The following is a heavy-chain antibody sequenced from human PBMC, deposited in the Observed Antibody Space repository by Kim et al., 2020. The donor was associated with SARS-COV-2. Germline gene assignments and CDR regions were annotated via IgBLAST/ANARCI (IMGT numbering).Heavy chain of an antibody. V-gene: IGHV1-18*04. J-gene: IGHJ6*02. CDR3: ARGLVVPAATYVFLMHASLGGMDV. D-gene: IGHD2-2*01. Sequence: ASVKVSCKASGYTFTSYGISWVRQAPGQGLEWMGWISAYNGNTNYAQKLQGRVTMTTDTSTSTAYMELRSLRSDDTAVYYCARGLVVPAATYVFLMHASLGGMDVWGQGTTVTVSS. CDR2: ISAYNGNT. CDR1: GYTFTSYG.